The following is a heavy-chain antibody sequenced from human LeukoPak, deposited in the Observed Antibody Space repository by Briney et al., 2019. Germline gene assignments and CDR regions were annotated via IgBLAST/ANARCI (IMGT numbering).Heavy chain of an antibody. CDR1: GFTFSSYW. D-gene: IGHD2-2*01. V-gene: IGHV3-74*01. J-gene: IGHJ3*02. CDR3: ARDRDIVVVPAASDAFDI. CDR2: INSDGSST. Sequence: GGSLRLSCAASGFTFSSYWMHWVRQAPGRGLVWVSRINSDGSSTSYADSVKGRFTISRDNAKNTLYLQMNSLRAEDTAVYYCARDRDIVVVPAASDAFDIWGQGTMVTVSS.